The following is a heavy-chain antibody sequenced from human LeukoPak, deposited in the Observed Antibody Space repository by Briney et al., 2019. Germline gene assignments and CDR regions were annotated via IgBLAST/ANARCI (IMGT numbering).Heavy chain of an antibody. J-gene: IGHJ4*02. V-gene: IGHV3-21*01. CDR1: GFTFGSYS. Sequence: PGGSLRLSCAASGFTFGSYSMNWVRQAPGKGLEWVSSISSSSYIYYADSVKGRFTISRDNAKNSLYLQMNSLRAEDTAVYYCARDPRIASASDYWGQGTLVTVSS. CDR2: ISSSSYI. D-gene: IGHD6-13*01. CDR3: ARDPRIASASDY.